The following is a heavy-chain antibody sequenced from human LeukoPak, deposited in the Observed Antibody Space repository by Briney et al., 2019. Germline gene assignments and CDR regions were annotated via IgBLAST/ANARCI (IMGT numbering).Heavy chain of an antibody. D-gene: IGHD3-9*01. CDR3: AVRRRYFDWLSQGGAFDI. V-gene: IGHV4-38-2*02. J-gene: IGHJ3*02. CDR1: GYSISSGYY. CDR2: IYHSGST. Sequence: SETLSLTCTVSGYSISSGYYWGWIRQPPGKGLEWIGSIYHSGSTYYNPSLKSRVTISVDTSKNQFSLKLSSVTAADTAVYYCAVRRRYFDWLSQGGAFDIWGQGTMVTVSS.